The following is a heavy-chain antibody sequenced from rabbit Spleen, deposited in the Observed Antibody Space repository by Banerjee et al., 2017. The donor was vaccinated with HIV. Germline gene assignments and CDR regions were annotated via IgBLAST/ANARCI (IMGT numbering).Heavy chain of an antibody. CDR2: IYTGDGST. V-gene: IGHV1S45*01. Sequence: QQQLEESGGGLVKPEGSLTLTCKASGVDFSNKYYMCWVRQAPGKGLEWVACIYTGDGSTYYASWAKGRFTISETSSTTVTLQMTSLTAADTATYFCATNYRLWGPGTLVTVS. CDR1: GVDFSNKYY. CDR3: ATNYRL. J-gene: IGHJ6*01. D-gene: IGHD1-1*01.